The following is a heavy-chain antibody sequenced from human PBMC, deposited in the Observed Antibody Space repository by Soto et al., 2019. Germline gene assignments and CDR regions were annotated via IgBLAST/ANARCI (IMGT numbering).Heavy chain of an antibody. J-gene: IGHJ3*02. CDR3: TTVRGSICLGRDQAFDI. V-gene: IGHV3-15*01. CDR1: GFTFSNAW. CDR2: IKSKTDGGTT. D-gene: IGHD3-16*01. Sequence: EVQLVESGGGLVKPGGSLRLSCAASGFTFSNAWMSWVRQAPGKGLEWVGRIKSKTDGGTTEYAAPVKGRFTNSRDDSKNTLYLQMNSRKTVETAVEYCTTVRGSICLGRDQAFDIWGQGTMVTVSS.